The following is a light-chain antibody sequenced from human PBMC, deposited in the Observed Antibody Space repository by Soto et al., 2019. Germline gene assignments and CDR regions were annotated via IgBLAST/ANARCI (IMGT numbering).Light chain of an antibody. J-gene: IGLJ1*01. CDR2: EVT. CDR3: SSYTGSSTLDV. V-gene: IGLV2-14*02. Sequence: QSALTQPASVSGSPGQSITISCTGTSSNVGSYDLVSWYQQHPGKAPKLLIYEVTKRPSGVSNRFSGSKSGNTASLTISGLQAEDEADYYCSSYTGSSTLDVFGTGTKLTVL. CDR1: SSNVGSYDL.